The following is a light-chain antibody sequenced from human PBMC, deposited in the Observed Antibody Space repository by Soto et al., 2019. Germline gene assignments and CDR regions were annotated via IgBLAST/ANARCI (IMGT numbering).Light chain of an antibody. V-gene: IGKV1-12*01. Sequence: DSQMTQSPSSVSASVGDRVTITCRASQGISSWLAWYQQKPGKAHKLLIYPASSLQSGVPSRFKGSVSGTDFPLTISRLQPEDFATHYCQQAKRYPPSFGQGNKLEIK. CDR3: QQAKRYPPS. J-gene: IGKJ2*01. CDR2: PAS. CDR1: QGISSW.